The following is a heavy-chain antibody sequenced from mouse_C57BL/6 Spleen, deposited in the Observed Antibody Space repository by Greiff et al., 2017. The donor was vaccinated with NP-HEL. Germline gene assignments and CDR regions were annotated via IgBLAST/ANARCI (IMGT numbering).Heavy chain of an antibody. Sequence: EVKLVESGGGLVKPGGSLKLSCAASGFTFSSYAMSWVRQTPEKRLEWVATISDGGSYTYYPDNVKGRFTISRDNAKNNLYLQMSHLKSEDTAMYYCARKDFNWYFDVWGTGTTVTVSS. CDR3: ARKDFNWYFDV. CDR1: GFTFSSYA. CDR2: ISDGGSYT. V-gene: IGHV5-4*03. J-gene: IGHJ1*03.